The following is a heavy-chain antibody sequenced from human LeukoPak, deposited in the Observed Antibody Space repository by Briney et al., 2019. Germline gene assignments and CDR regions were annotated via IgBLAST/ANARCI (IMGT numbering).Heavy chain of an antibody. J-gene: IGHJ4*02. CDR1: GFTFSTYG. D-gene: IGHD6-13*01. Sequence: WGSLRLSCAASGFTFSTYGMSWGRRAPGQGLELVSTISGNGGSKYYADSVKGRFTISRDNYKHTLYLQMSSLSVEDTALYYCVKSSCCFEYWGQGTLVTVSS. CDR3: VKSSCCFEY. CDR2: ISGNGGSK. V-gene: IGHV3-23*01.